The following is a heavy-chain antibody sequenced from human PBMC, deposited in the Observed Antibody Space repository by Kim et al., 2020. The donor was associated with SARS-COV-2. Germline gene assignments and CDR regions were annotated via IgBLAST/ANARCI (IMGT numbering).Heavy chain of an antibody. D-gene: IGHD3-22*01. Sequence: GGSLRLSCAASGFTLSTYSMNWVRQAPGRGLEWVSYISSSSGIIYYAASVKGRFTVSRDNAKNSLFLLMNSLRAEDTAVYYCARDPQAFESGLSYFDLWGRGTLVTVSS. V-gene: IGHV3-48*04. J-gene: IGHJ2*01. CDR1: GFTLSTYS. CDR2: ISSSSGII. CDR3: ARDPQAFESGLSYFDL.